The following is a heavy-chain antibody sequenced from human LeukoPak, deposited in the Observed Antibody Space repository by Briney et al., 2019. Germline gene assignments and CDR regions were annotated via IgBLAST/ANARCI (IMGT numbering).Heavy chain of an antibody. V-gene: IGHV1-18*01. J-gene: IGHJ6*02. Sequence: GASVKVSCKVSGYTFTSYGISWVRQAPGQGLEWMGWISAYNGNTNYAQKLQGRVTMTTDASTSTAYMELRSLRSDDTAVYYCARVPALWFGELSAVYYGMDVWGQGTTVTVSS. CDR3: ARVPALWFGELSAVYYGMDV. D-gene: IGHD3-10*01. CDR2: ISAYNGNT. CDR1: GYTFTSYG.